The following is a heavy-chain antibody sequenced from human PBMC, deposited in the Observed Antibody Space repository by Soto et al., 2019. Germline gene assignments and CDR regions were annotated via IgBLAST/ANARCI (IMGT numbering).Heavy chain of an antibody. J-gene: IGHJ4*02. V-gene: IGHV3-30*18. D-gene: IGHD2-15*01. Sequence: ESGGGVVQPGRSLRLSCAASGFTFSSYGMHWVRQAPGKGLEWVAVISYDGSNKYYADSVKGRFTISRDNSKNTLYLQMNSLRAEDTAVYYCAKERRVVVVAVPDYWGQGTLVTVSS. CDR3: AKERRVVVVAVPDY. CDR2: ISYDGSNK. CDR1: GFTFSSYG.